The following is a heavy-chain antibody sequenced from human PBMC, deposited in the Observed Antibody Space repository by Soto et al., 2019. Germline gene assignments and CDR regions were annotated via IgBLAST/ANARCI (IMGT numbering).Heavy chain of an antibody. CDR1: GFTFSSYA. CDR3: AASLAVAGTGPGDY. V-gene: IGHV3-23*01. J-gene: IGHJ4*02. D-gene: IGHD6-19*01. CDR2: ISGSGGST. Sequence: GSLRLSCAASGFTFSSYAMSWVRQAPGKGLEWVSAISGSGGSTYYADPVKGRFTISRDNSKNTLYLRMNSLRAEDTAVYYCAASLAVAGTGPGDYWGQGTLVTVSS.